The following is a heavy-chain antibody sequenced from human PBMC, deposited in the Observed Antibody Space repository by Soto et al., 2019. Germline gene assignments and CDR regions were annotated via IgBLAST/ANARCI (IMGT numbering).Heavy chain of an antibody. CDR2: INHSGST. V-gene: IGHV4-34*01. J-gene: IGHJ1*01. CDR3: ARASNRGIVVVPAAMGYFQH. D-gene: IGHD2-2*01. CDR1: GGSFSGYY. Sequence: SETLSLTCAVYGGSFSGYYWSWIRQPPGKGLEWIGEINHSGSTNYNPSLKSRVTISVDTSKNQFSLKLSSVTAADTAVYYCARASNRGIVVVPAAMGYFQHWGQGTLVTVS.